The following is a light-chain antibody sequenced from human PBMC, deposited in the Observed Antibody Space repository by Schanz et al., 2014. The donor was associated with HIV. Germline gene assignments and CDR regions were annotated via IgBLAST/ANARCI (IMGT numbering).Light chain of an antibody. J-gene: IGKJ5*01. Sequence: EIVMTQSPATLSVSPGERATLSCRASQSVTSNLAWYQQKPGQAPRLLIYGASTRATGIPARFSGSGSGTEFTLTISSLQSEDFALYYCQQYKIWPITFGRGTRLEIK. CDR3: QQYKIWPIT. CDR2: GAS. CDR1: QSVTSN. V-gene: IGKV3-15*01.